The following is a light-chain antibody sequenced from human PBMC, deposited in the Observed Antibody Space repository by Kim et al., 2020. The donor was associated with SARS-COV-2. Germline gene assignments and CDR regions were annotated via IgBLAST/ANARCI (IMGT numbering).Light chain of an antibody. V-gene: IGKV3-11*01. CDR3: LQRRDWPLT. CDR1: HFISDW. CDR2: DSS. Sequence: EIVLTQPPATLSLSPGERATLSCRASHFISDWLAWYHQIPGQAPRLLIYDSSKRASGIPARFSGSGSGTDFTLTITSLEPGDLGVYYCLQRRDWPLTFGGGTKVDIK. J-gene: IGKJ4*01.